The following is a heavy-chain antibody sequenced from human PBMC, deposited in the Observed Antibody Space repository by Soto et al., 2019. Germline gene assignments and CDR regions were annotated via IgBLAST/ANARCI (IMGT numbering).Heavy chain of an antibody. CDR1: GITFSGFW. Sequence: VPVVESGGGSVQPGGSLRLSCVASGITFSGFWMHWVRQVPGKGLEWVARVDSAGSGTSYADSVKGRFTVSRDNAKNTLSLQMDSLRVEDTAVYYCATVFEHWGQGIPVTVSS. V-gene: IGHV3-74*01. J-gene: IGHJ4*02. CDR2: VDSAGSGT. CDR3: ATVFEH.